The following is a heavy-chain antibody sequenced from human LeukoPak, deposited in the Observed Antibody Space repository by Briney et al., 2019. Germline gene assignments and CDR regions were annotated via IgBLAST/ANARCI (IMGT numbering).Heavy chain of an antibody. CDR1: GVSISSYY. D-gene: IGHD6-6*01. CDR3: ARILIAARIRRWFDP. Sequence: SETLSLTCTVSGVSISSYYWSWIRQPPGKGLEWIGYIYYSGSTNYNPSLKSQVTISVDTSKNQFSLKLSSVTAADTAVYYCARILIAARIRRWFDPWGQGTLVTVSS. CDR2: IYYSGST. V-gene: IGHV4-59*01. J-gene: IGHJ5*02.